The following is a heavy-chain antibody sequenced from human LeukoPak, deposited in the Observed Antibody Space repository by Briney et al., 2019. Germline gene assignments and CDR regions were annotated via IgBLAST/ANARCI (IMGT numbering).Heavy chain of an antibody. Sequence: ASVKVSCKASGGTFSSYAISWVRQAPGQRLEWMGWINAGNGNTKYSQKFQGRVTITRDTSASTAYMELSSLRSEDTAVYYCAREAGSQGFDYWGQGTLVTVSS. CDR3: AREAGSQGFDY. J-gene: IGHJ4*02. V-gene: IGHV1-3*01. CDR1: GGTFSSYA. CDR2: INAGNGNT. D-gene: IGHD3-10*01.